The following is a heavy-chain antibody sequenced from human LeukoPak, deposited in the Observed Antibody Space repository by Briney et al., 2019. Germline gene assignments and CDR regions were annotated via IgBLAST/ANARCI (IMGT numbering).Heavy chain of an antibody. V-gene: IGHV4-39*07. Sequence: SETLSLTCTVSGGSISGSGYYWGWVRQAPGKGLEWIGSIYHSGTTYYNPYLKSRVTISVDTSRNQFSVRLSSVTAADTAVYYCARGPYYFDSRGQGTLVTASS. CDR3: ARGPYYFDS. CDR2: IYHSGTT. J-gene: IGHJ4*02. CDR1: GGSISGSGYY.